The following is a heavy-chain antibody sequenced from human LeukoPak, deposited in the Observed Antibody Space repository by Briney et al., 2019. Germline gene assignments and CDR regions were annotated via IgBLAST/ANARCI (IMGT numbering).Heavy chain of an antibody. CDR3: ARGVRDWGYYFDY. CDR2: IYYSGST. D-gene: IGHD7-27*01. V-gene: IGHV4-59*01. CDR1: GGSISSYY. Sequence: SETLSLTCTVSGGSISSYYWSWIRQPPGKGLEWIGYIYYSGSTNYNPSLKSRVTISVDTSKNQFSLKLSSVTAADTAVYYCARGVRDWGYYFDYWGQGTLVTVSS. J-gene: IGHJ4*02.